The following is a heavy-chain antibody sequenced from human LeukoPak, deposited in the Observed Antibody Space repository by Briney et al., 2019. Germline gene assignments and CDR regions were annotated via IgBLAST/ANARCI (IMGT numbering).Heavy chain of an antibody. J-gene: IGHJ4*02. D-gene: IGHD2-15*01. CDR2: IYSSGST. V-gene: IGHV4-59*01. CDR3: ARSAYSTYFDF. Sequence: SETLSLTCTVSGGSISNYYWNWIRQPPGKGLEWTGYIYSSGSTNYNPSLKSRVTISVDTSKNQFSLKLTSVTAADTAVYYCARSAYSTYFDFWGRGTLVTVSS. CDR1: GGSISNYY.